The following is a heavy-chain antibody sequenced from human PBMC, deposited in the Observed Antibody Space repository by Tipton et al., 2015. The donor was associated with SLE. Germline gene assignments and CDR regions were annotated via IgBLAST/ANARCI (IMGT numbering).Heavy chain of an antibody. V-gene: IGHV7-4-1*02. D-gene: IGHD6-13*01. CDR3: ARLGVIAAAEVYYYYYMDV. Sequence: QLVQSGSGLKKPGASVKVSCKASGYTFTSYAMNWVRQAPGQGLEWMGWINTNTGNPTYAQGFTGRFVFSLDTSVSTAYLQISSLKAEDTAVYYCARLGVIAAAEVYYYYYMDVWGKGTTVTVSS. CDR1: GYTFTSYA. J-gene: IGHJ6*03. CDR2: INTNTGNP.